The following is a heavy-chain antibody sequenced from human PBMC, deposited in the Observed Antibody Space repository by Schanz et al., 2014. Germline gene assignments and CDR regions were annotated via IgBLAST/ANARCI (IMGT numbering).Heavy chain of an antibody. CDR3: ARDGAELYYFDD. V-gene: IGHV3-48*01. J-gene: IGHJ4*02. Sequence: EVQLLESGGGLVQPGGSLRLSCAASEFSFSSFGMNWVRQAPGKGLEWVSYISSSSSTIYYADSVKGRFTISRDNAKNSLFLQMNSLRAEDTAVFYCARDGAELYYFDDWGQGTLVTVSS. CDR1: EFSFSSFG. D-gene: IGHD1-1*01. CDR2: ISSSSSTI.